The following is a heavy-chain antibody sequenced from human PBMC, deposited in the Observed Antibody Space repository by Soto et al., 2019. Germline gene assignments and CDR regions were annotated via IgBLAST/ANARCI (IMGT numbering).Heavy chain of an antibody. CDR1: GFTFSSYG. CDR2: ISYDGSNK. CDR3: AKGRYPYVGDYYYYGMDV. J-gene: IGHJ6*02. D-gene: IGHD3-16*02. V-gene: IGHV3-30*18. Sequence: QVQLVESGGGVVQPGRSLRLSCAASGFTFSSYGMHWVRQAPGKGLEWVAVISYDGSNKYYADSVKGRFTISRDNSKNTLYLQMNSVRAEDTAVYYCAKGRYPYVGDYYYYGMDVWGQGTTVTVSS.